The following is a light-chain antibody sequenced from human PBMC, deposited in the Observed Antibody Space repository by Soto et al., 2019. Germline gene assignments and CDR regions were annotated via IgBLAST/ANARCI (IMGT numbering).Light chain of an antibody. CDR1: SSDVGASIY. V-gene: IGLV2-11*01. Sequence: QSALTQPRSVSGSPGQSVTISCTGTSSDVGASIYVSWYQQYPAKAPKVMIYDVGRRPSGVPDRFSGSKSGNTASLTISGLQAEDEAVYFCCSYAGNKTVVFGGGTKLTVL. CDR2: DVG. J-gene: IGLJ3*02. CDR3: CSYAGNKTVV.